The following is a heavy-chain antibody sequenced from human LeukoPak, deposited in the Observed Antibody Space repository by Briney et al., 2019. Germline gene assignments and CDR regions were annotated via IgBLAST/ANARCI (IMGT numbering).Heavy chain of an antibody. CDR3: TACRAYSLLDF. J-gene: IGHJ4*02. CDR2: FDLVHGDT. Sequence: GASVKVSRKVSGYRFTELSRHWVRRAPGKGLEWLGGFDLVHGDTIYAQKFQGRVTMTEDTSTDTSYMELSSLGSEDTAVYFCTACRAYSLLDFWGQGTLVIVSS. CDR1: GYRFTELS. D-gene: IGHD5-18*01. V-gene: IGHV1-24*01.